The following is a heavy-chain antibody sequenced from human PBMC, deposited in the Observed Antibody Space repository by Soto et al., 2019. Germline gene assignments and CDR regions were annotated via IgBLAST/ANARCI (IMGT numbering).Heavy chain of an antibody. CDR3: ARVSVVAVRRVFDP. Sequence: QVQLQESGPGLVKPSQTLSLTCTVSGDSITGGYYWSWIRQHPGKGLEWIGHIFYRGSPYYNPSLKSRVTITVDTSNNQFSLNLTSVTAADTALYYCARVSVVAVRRVFDPWGQGSLVTVSS. J-gene: IGHJ5*02. D-gene: IGHD4-4*01. CDR1: GDSITGGYY. V-gene: IGHV4-31*03. CDR2: IFYRGSP.